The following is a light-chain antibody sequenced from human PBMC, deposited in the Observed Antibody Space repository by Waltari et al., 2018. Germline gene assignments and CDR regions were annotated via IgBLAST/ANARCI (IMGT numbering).Light chain of an antibody. CDR3: NSRDSSGNHLV. CDR2: GKN. CDR1: SLRSYD. V-gene: IGLV3-19*01. J-gene: IGLJ1*01. Sequence: SSELTQDPAVSVALGQTVRITCQGDSLRSYDPSCYQQKPGQAPVFVIYGKNKRPPGIPDRFSGSSSGDTVTLTITGAQAEDEADYYCNSRDSSGNHLVFGPGTKVTVL.